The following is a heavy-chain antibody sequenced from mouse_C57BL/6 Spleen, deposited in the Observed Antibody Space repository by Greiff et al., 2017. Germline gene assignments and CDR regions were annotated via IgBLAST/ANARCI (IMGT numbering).Heavy chain of an antibody. Sequence: EVQVVESGGGLVKPGGSLKLSCAASGFTFSDYGMHWVRQAPEKGLEWVAYISSGSSTIYYADAVKGRFTISRDNAKNTLFLQLTSLRSEDTAMYYWVSITTVVARSFDVWGTGTTVTVSS. D-gene: IGHD1-1*01. CDR1: GFTFSDYG. J-gene: IGHJ1*03. V-gene: IGHV5-17*01. CDR2: ISSGSSTI. CDR3: VSITTVVARSFDV.